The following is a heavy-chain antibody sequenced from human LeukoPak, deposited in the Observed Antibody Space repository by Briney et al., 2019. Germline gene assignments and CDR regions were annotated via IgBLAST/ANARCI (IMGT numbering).Heavy chain of an antibody. CDR2: IKQDGSEK. J-gene: IGHJ4*02. D-gene: IGHD3-22*01. Sequence: GGSLRLSCAASGFTFSSYWMSWVRQAPGKGLEWVANIKQDGSEKYYVDSVKGRFTISRDNAKNSLYLQMNSLRAEDTAVYYCAKMQSDYYDSSGYPPEFDYWGQGTLVTVSS. CDR1: GFTFSSYW. CDR3: AKMQSDYYDSSGYPPEFDY. V-gene: IGHV3-7*03.